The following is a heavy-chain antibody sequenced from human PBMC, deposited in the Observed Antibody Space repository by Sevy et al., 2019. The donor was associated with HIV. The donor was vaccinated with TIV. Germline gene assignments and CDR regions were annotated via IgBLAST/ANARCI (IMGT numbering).Heavy chain of an antibody. Sequence: GGSLRLSRAASGFAFSAYGMHWVRQAPGKGLEWVAFIRYDGSNEFYADSVRGRFTISRDNSNNTLFLQMNSLRADDTAVYYCATRWTPGYWGQGTLVTVSS. CDR1: GFAFSAYG. CDR3: ATRWTPGY. J-gene: IGHJ4*02. CDR2: IRYDGSNE. V-gene: IGHV3-30*02. D-gene: IGHD1-1*01.